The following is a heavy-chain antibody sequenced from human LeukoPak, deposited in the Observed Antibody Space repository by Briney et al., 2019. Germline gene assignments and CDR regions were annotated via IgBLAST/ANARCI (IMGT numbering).Heavy chain of an antibody. J-gene: IGHJ3*02. CDR1: GFTFDDYT. Sequence: PGGSLRLSCAASGFTFDDYTMHWVRQAPGKGLEWVSLISWDGGSTYYADSVKGRFTISRDNSKNSLYLQMNSLRAEDTALYYCAKDIGHVWGSYRSDAFDIWGQGTMVTVSS. D-gene: IGHD3-16*02. CDR2: ISWDGGST. CDR3: AKDIGHVWGSYRSDAFDI. V-gene: IGHV3-43*01.